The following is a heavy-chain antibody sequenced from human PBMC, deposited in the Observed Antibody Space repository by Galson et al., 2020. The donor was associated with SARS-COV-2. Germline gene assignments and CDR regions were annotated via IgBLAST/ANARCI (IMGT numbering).Heavy chain of an antibody. J-gene: IGHJ4*02. CDR3: ARGGVYDILPPPCDY. D-gene: IGHD3-9*01. V-gene: IGHV4-39*01. CDR2: IYYSGST. CDR1: GGSISSSSYY. Sequence: SQTLSLTCTVSGGSISSSSYYWGWIRQPPGKGLEWIGSIYYSGSTYYNPSLKSRVTISVDTSKNQFSLKLSSVTAADTAVYYCARGGVYDILPPPCDYWGQGTLVTVSS.